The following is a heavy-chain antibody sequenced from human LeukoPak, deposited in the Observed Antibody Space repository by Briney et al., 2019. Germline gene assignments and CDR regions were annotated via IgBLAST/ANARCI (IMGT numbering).Heavy chain of an antibody. CDR2: ISYDGSNK. J-gene: IGHJ4*02. Sequence: GRSLRLSCAASGFTFSSYAMHWVRQAPGKGLEWVAVISYDGSNKYYADSVKGRFTISRDNSKNTLYLQMNSLRAEDTAVYYCARASGYDSGLIDYWGQGTLVTVSS. D-gene: IGHD5-12*01. CDR1: GFTFSSYA. V-gene: IGHV3-30-3*01. CDR3: ARASGYDSGLIDY.